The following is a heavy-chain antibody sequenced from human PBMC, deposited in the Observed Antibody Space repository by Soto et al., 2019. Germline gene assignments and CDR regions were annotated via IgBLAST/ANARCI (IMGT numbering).Heavy chain of an antibody. V-gene: IGHV4-39*01. CDR2: IYDRVST. CDR1: GGSIGSSSYY. J-gene: IGHJ4*02. Sequence: PSKTLSLTCTVSGGSIGSSSYYWDWIHQPPVKGLVWIGSIYDRVSTYSNPSLKSRLTTSLDTSKNQFSLKLTSVTAADTAVYYCARHGYTSGRTYFDYWGQGTLVTVSS. CDR3: ARHGYTSGRTYFDY. D-gene: IGHD6-19*01.